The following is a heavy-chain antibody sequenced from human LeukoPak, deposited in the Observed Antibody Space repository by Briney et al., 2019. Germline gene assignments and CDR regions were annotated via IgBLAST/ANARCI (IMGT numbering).Heavy chain of an antibody. CDR1: GGSINSYY. J-gene: IGHJ4*02. D-gene: IGHD2-15*01. V-gene: IGHV4-59*01. CDR3: ARRVGGIKNYFDY. CDR2: IYYSGST. Sequence: SETLSLTCTVSGGSINSYYWSWIRQPPGKGLEWIGYIYYSGSTNYNPSLKSRVTISVDTSKNQFSLKLSSVTAADTAVYYCARRVGGIKNYFDYWGQGTLVTVSS.